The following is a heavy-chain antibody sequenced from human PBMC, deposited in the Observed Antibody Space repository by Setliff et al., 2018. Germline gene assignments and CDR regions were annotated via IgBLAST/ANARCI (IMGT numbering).Heavy chain of an antibody. CDR1: GFTFRSYE. V-gene: IGHV3-48*03. D-gene: IGHD2-15*01. CDR2: INSGGSKV. J-gene: IGHJ4*02. Sequence: TEGSLRLSCAASGFTFRSYEMNWVRQTPGKGLEWVSYINSGGSKVYYADSVKGRFTISRDNSKNTLYLQMNSLRPEDTAVYYCARTCSGSGCYAGLESWGQGTPVTVSS. CDR3: ARTCSGSGCYAGLES.